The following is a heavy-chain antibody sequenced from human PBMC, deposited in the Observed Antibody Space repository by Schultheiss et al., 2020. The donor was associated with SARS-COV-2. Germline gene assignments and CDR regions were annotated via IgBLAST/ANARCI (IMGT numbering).Heavy chain of an antibody. CDR1: GGSFSGYY. D-gene: IGHD2/OR15-2a*01. J-gene: IGHJ4*02. V-gene: IGHV4-34*01. Sequence: SETLSLTCAVYGGSFSGYYWGWIRQPPGKGLEWIGEINHSGRTNYNPSLKSRVTISVDTSRNQFSLKVTSVTAADTAVYYCATSPRGPTLRRGDYWGQGTLVTVSS. CDR2: INHSGRT. CDR3: ATSPRGPTLRRGDY.